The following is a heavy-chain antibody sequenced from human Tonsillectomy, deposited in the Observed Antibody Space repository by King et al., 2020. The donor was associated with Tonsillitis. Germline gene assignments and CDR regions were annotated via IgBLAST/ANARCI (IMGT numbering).Heavy chain of an antibody. V-gene: IGHV4-59*01. CDR3: ARARRVLRYFEVDYYYYYMDV. CDR1: GGSISSYY. Sequence: VQLQESGPGLVKPSETLSLTCTVSGGSISSYYWSWIRQPPGKGLEWIGYIYYSGSTNYNPSLKSRVTISVDTSKNQFSLKLSSVTAADTAVYYCARARRVLRYFEVDYYYYYMDVWGKGTTVTVSS. CDR2: IYYSGST. J-gene: IGHJ6*03. D-gene: IGHD3-9*01.